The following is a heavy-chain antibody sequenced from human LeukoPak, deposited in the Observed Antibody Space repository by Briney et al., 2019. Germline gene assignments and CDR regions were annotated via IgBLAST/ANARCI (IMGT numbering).Heavy chain of an antibody. D-gene: IGHD6-19*01. CDR3: ATAPLAVAGSMDV. CDR2: FDPEDGET. Sequence: ASVKVSCKVSGYTLTELSMHWVRQAPGKGLEWMGGFDPEDGETIYAQKFQGRVTMTEDTSTDTAYMELSSLRSEDTAAYYCATAPLAVAGSMDVWGQGTTVTVSS. J-gene: IGHJ6*02. V-gene: IGHV1-24*01. CDR1: GYTLTELS.